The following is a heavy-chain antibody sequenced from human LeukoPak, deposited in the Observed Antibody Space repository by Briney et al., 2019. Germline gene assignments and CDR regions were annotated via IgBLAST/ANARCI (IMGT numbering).Heavy chain of an antibody. V-gene: IGHV4-59*01. D-gene: IGHD3-22*01. CDR3: ARAPYYYDSSGYYSFDY. CDR2: IYYSGST. J-gene: IGHJ4*02. CDR1: GGSISSYY. Sequence: SETLSLTCTVSGGSISSYYWSWIRQPPGKGLEWIGYIYYSGSTNYNPSLKSRVTISVDTSKNQFSLKLSSVTAADTAMYYCARAPYYYDSSGYYSFDYWGQGTLVTVSS.